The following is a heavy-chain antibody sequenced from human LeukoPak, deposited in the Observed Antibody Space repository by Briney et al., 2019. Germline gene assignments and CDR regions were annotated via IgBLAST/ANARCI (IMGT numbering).Heavy chain of an antibody. V-gene: IGHV3-21*01. D-gene: IGHD4-17*01. Sequence: GGSLRLSCVVSGFTFSRATMNGVRQAPGKGLEWVSSISSTSTYINYADSVKGRFTISRDNAKKSLYLQMNGLRGEDTAMYYCASDDYGDYEDGFDIWGQGTMVTVSS. CDR3: ASDDYGDYEDGFDI. J-gene: IGHJ3*02. CDR1: GFTFSRAT. CDR2: ISSTSTYI.